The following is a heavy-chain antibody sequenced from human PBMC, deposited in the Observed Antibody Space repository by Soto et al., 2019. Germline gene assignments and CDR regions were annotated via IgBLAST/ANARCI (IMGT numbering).Heavy chain of an antibody. CDR1: GGSVRRGNYY. J-gene: IGHJ4*02. D-gene: IGHD3-10*01. CDR3: ARADYATGSYYPDY. CDR2: ISNSGRT. V-gene: IGHV4-31*03. Sequence: QVQLQESGPRLVKPSQTLSLTCTVSGGSVRRGNYYWSWIRQFPGKGLEWIGYISNSGRTHYNPSLMSRITILVDTSKNQFFLELRSVTAADTALYYCARADYATGSYYPDYWGQGTLVTVSS.